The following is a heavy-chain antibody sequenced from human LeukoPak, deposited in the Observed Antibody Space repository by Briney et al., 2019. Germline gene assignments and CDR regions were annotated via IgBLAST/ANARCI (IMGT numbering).Heavy chain of an antibody. CDR1: GGSISSSSYY. CDR2: IYYSGST. D-gene: IGHD6-19*01. Sequence: PSETLSLTCTVSGGSISSSSYYWGWIRQPPGEGLEWIGSIYYSGSTYYNPSLKSRVTISVDTSKNQFSLKLSSGTAADTAVYYCAAKIAVEFDYWGQGTLVTVSS. V-gene: IGHV4-39*01. J-gene: IGHJ4*02. CDR3: AAKIAVEFDY.